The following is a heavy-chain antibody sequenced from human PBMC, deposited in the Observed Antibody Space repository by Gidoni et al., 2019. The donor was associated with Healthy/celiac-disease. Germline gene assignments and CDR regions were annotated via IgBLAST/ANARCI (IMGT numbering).Heavy chain of an antibody. Sequence: EVQLVESGGGLVQPGGSLRLSCAASGFSFSSYSMNWVRQAPGKGLGWVSYISSSSSTIYYADSVKGRFTISRDNAKNSLYLKMNSLRDEDTAVYYCAALLLWFGESPIDIWGQGTMVTVSS. CDR2: ISSSSSTI. V-gene: IGHV3-48*02. J-gene: IGHJ3*02. D-gene: IGHD3-10*01. CDR1: GFSFSSYS. CDR3: AALLLWFGESPIDI.